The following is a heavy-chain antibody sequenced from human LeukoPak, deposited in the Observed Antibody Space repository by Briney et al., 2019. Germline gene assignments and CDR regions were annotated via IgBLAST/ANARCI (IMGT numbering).Heavy chain of an antibody. CDR1: GYTLTSYY. V-gene: IGHV1-46*01. Sequence: ASVKVSCKASGYTLTSYYMHWVRQAPGQGLEWMGIINPSGGSTSYAQKFQGRVTMTRDTSTSTVYMELSSLRSEDTAVYYCARGFGVTMVRGVIVFLDYWGQGTLVTVSS. CDR2: INPSGGST. J-gene: IGHJ4*02. D-gene: IGHD3-10*01. CDR3: ARGFGVTMVRGVIVFLDY.